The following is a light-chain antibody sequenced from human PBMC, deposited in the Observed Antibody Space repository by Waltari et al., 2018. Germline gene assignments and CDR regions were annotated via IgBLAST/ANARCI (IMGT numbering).Light chain of an antibody. CDR3: QQGNDFPLT. Sequence: DIQMTQSPSSVSASVGDRVTITCRASRDISRWLAWYQQKPGKAPKFLIYDASTLQSGVPSRFSGSGSGREFTLTITSLQPEDFSTYYCQQGNDFPLTFGGGTNLEIK. CDR1: RDISRW. V-gene: IGKV1-12*01. J-gene: IGKJ4*01. CDR2: DAS.